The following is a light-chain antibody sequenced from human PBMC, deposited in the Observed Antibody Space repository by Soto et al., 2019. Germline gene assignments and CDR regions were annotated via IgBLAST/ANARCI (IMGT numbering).Light chain of an antibody. CDR1: QSVSISY. V-gene: IGKV3-20*01. CDR3: QQWGNSPRVT. CDR2: AAS. J-gene: IGKJ4*01. Sequence: IVLTQSPGTLSLSPGERATLSCRASQSVSISYLAWYQQKPGQAPRLLIYAASARATGIPDRFSGSGSGTEFTITISRVEPEDSAVYYCQQWGNSPRVTFGGGTKVDIK.